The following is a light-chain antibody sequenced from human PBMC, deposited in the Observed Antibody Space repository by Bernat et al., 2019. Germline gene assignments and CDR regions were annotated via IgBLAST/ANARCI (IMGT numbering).Light chain of an antibody. CDR2: GAS. V-gene: IGKV1-9*01. CDR3: QQLDNFPIT. J-gene: IGKJ5*01. Sequence: DIQLTQSPSFLSASVGDRVTITCRASQVIGTYLAWYHQKPGKAPHLLIYGASTWQSGVPSRVTGSGSGTKITLTISSLQPEDSATYYCQQLDNFPITFDQWTRLEIK. CDR1: QVIGTY.